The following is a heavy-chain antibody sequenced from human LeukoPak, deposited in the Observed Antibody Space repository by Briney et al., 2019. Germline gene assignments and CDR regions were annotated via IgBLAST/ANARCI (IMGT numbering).Heavy chain of an antibody. Sequence: PSETLSLTCTVSGGCISSGGYYWSWIRQHPGKGLEWIGYIYYSGSTYYNPSLKSRVTISVDTSKNQFSLKLSSVTAADTAVYYCARSETTVTKPHGWYFDLWGRGTLVTVSS. J-gene: IGHJ2*01. CDR1: GGCISSGGYY. D-gene: IGHD4-17*01. CDR2: IYYSGST. CDR3: ARSETTVTKPHGWYFDL. V-gene: IGHV4-31*03.